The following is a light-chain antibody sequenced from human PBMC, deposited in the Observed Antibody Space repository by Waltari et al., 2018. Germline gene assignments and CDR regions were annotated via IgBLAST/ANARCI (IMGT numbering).Light chain of an antibody. V-gene: IGLV1-47*01. CDR1: SSNIGSNY. J-gene: IGLJ2*01. Sequence: QSVLTQPPSASGTPGQRVTISCSGGSSNIGSNYVCWYQQLPGTAPKLLIYRHNPPPSGVPERCSVSKSGTSAPLAISGLRSEDEADYYCAAWDGSLSGVLFGGGTKLTVL. CDR2: RHN. CDR3: AAWDGSLSGVL.